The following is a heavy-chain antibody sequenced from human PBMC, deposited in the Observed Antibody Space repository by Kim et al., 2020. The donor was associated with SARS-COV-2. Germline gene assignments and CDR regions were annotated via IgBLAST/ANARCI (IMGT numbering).Heavy chain of an antibody. CDR3: ARANTGTTGSHYYGMDV. D-gene: IGHD1-1*01. V-gene: IGHV4-34*01. CDR1: GGSFSGYY. J-gene: IGHJ6*02. CDR2: INHSGST. Sequence: SETLSLTCAVYGGSFSGYYWSWIRQPPGKGLEWIGEINHSGSTNYNPSLKSRVTISVDTSKNQFSLKLSSVTAADTAVYYCARANTGTTGSHYYGMDVWGQGTTVTVSS.